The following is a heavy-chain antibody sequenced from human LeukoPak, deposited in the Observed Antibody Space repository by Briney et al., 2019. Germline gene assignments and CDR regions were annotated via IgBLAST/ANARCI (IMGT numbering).Heavy chain of an antibody. V-gene: IGHV1-8*01. CDR1: GYTFTSYD. D-gene: IGHD3-3*01. J-gene: IGHJ5*02. CDR3: ARGRNYDFWSGYYFRWFDP. Sequence: ASVKVTCKASGYTFTSYDINWVRQATGQGLEWMGWMNPKSGNTGYAQKFQGRVTMTRNTSISTAYMELSSLRSEDTAVYYCARGRNYDFWSGYYFRWFDPWGQGTLVTVSS. CDR2: MNPKSGNT.